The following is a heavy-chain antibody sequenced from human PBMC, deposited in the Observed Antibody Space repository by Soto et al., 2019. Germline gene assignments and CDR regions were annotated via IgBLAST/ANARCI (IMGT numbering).Heavy chain of an antibody. J-gene: IGHJ4*02. CDR1: GLTHSNFA. D-gene: IGHD2-21*01. Sequence: EVQLLESGGGLVKPGGSLRLSCTASGLTHSNFAMMWVRQAPGKGLECVSCIYGSGRGIEYADSVKGRFTISRDNSKNTVYLQMTDLRADDTAVYYCAKDAIYNDGLWLMDHWGQGTQVTVSS. V-gene: IGHV3-23*05. CDR2: IYGSGRGI. CDR3: AKDAIYNDGLWLMDH.